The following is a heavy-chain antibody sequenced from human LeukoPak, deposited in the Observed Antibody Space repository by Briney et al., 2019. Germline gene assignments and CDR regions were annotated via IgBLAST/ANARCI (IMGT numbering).Heavy chain of an antibody. V-gene: IGHV3-21*01. D-gene: IGHD6-13*01. CDR2: ISSSSSYI. Sequence: GGSLRLSCAASGFTFSSYSMNWVRQAPGKGLEWGSSISSSSSYIYYADSVKGRFTISRDNAKNSLYLQMNSLRAEDTAVYYCARSFLSLAAAATDYWGQGTLVTVSS. CDR3: ARSFLSLAAAATDY. CDR1: GFTFSSYS. J-gene: IGHJ4*02.